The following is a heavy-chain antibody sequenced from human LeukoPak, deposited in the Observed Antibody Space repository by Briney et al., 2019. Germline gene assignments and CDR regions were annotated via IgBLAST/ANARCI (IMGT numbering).Heavy chain of an antibody. CDR2: ISSSGSTI. CDR1: GFTFSSYE. D-gene: IGHD3-10*01. J-gene: IGHJ4*02. CDR3: ASQYYYGSGSCYRYYFDY. Sequence: GGSLRLSCAASGFTFSSYEMNWVRQAPGKGLEWVSYISSSGSTIYYADSVKGRFTISRDNAKNSLYLQMNSLRAEDTAVYYCASQYYYGSGSCYRYYFDYWGQGTLVPVSS. V-gene: IGHV3-48*03.